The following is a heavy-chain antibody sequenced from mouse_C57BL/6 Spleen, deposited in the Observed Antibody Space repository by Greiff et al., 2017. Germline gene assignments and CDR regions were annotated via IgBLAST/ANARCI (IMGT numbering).Heavy chain of an antibody. CDR2: IYPRDGST. CDR1: GYTFTSYD. Sequence: VKLQESGPELVKPGASVKLSCKASGYTFTSYDINWVQQTPGQGLAWIGWIYPRDGSTKYNETFKGKATLSVDTSSSTAYMELHSLTSEDSAVYCCAGTIYDGYYEGFDYWGQGTTLTVSS. CDR3: AGTIYDGYYEGFDY. V-gene: IGHV1-85*01. D-gene: IGHD2-3*01. J-gene: IGHJ2*01.